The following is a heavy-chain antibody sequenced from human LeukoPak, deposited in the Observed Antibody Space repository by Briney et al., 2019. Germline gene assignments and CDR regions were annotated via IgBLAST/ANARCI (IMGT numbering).Heavy chain of an antibody. CDR1: GYTFTSYG. Sequence: ASVKVSCTASGYTFTSYGISWVRQAPGQGLEWMGWISAYNGNTNYAQKLQGRVTMTTDTSTSTAYMELRSLRSDDTAVYYCARDIQEWELPPFFDYWGQGTLVTVSS. D-gene: IGHD1-26*01. CDR2: ISAYNGNT. CDR3: ARDIQEWELPPFFDY. V-gene: IGHV1-18*01. J-gene: IGHJ4*02.